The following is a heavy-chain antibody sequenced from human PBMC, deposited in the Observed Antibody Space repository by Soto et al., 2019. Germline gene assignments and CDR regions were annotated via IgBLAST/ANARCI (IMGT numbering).Heavy chain of an antibody. D-gene: IGHD1-1*01. V-gene: IGHV3-23*01. Sequence: EVQLLESGGGLVQPGGSLRLSCAASGFTFSTYAMSWVRQAPGKGLEWVSGISGSGGTTYYGDSVKGRFTISRDNLKDTLYLQMNSLRAEDRATYYCARQGSSPTGTGWLWLFDSWGQGTLVTVSS. CDR3: ARQGSSPTGTGWLWLFDS. J-gene: IGHJ4*02. CDR1: GFTFSTYA. CDR2: ISGSGGTT.